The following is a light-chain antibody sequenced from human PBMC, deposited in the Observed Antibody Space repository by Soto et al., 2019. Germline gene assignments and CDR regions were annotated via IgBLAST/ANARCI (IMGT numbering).Light chain of an antibody. J-gene: IGLJ1*01. CDR1: SSDVGGYDY. V-gene: IGLV2-14*03. CDR2: DVS. Sequence: QSVLTQPASVSGSPGQSIAISCTGTSSDVGGYDYVSWYQQHPGKAPKLMIYDVSNRPSGVSNRFSGSKSDNTASLTISGLQAEDEADYYRSSYTSSSTYVFGTGTKLTVL. CDR3: SSYTSSSTYV.